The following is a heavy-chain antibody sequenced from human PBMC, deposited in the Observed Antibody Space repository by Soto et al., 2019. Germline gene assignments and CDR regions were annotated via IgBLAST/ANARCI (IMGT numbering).Heavy chain of an antibody. V-gene: IGHV5-51*01. CDR3: AGGGVRGVITRTRDYYGMDV. J-gene: IGHJ6*02. CDR1: GYSFTNYW. Sequence: GESLKISCRGSGYSFTNYWIAWVRQMPGKGLEWMGLIYPGDSDTRYSPSFQGQVTISADKSISTAYLQWSSLKASDTAMYYCAGGGVRGVITRTRDYYGMDVWGQGTTVTVSS. D-gene: IGHD3-10*01. CDR2: IYPGDSDT.